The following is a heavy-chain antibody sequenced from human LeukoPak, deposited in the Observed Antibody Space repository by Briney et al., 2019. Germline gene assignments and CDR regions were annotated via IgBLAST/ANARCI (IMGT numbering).Heavy chain of an antibody. V-gene: IGHV4-39*01. CDR2: IYYGGST. CDR1: GGSISSYY. CDR3: ARYDPSMITFGG. Sequence: SETLSLTCTVSGGSISSYYWGWIRQPPGKGLEWIGSIYYGGSTYCNPSLKSRVTISVDTSKNQFSLKLSSVTAADTAVYYCARYDPSMITFGGWGQGTLVTVSS. D-gene: IGHD3-16*01. J-gene: IGHJ4*02.